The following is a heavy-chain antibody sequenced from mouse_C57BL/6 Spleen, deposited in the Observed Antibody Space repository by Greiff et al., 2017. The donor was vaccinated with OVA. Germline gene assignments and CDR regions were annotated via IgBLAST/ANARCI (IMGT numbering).Heavy chain of an antibody. CDR1: GYAFTTYL. Sequence: QVQLQPSGAELVRPGTSVTVSCKASGYAFTTYLIEWVKQRPGQGLAWIGVLNPGSGGTNYNEKFKGKATLTADKSSSTAYMQLSSLTSEDSAVYFCARNDYDADYFDYWGQGTTLTVSS. J-gene: IGHJ2*01. CDR2: LNPGSGGT. CDR3: ARNDYDADYFDY. D-gene: IGHD2-4*01. V-gene: IGHV1-54*01.